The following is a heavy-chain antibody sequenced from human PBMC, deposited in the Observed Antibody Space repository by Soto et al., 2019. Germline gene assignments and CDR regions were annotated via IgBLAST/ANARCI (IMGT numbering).Heavy chain of an antibody. D-gene: IGHD3-16*01. V-gene: IGHV6-1*01. Sequence: PSEALSVPCANSGEVFFSNVAACNWLRRSPSRGLEWLGRTYYRSKWYNDYAVSVKSRITINPDTSKNQFSLQLNSVTPEDTAVYYCARDIDYGPDAFDIWGQGTMVTVSS. J-gene: IGHJ3*02. CDR3: ARDIDYGPDAFDI. CDR2: TYYRSKWYN. CDR1: GEVFFSNVAA.